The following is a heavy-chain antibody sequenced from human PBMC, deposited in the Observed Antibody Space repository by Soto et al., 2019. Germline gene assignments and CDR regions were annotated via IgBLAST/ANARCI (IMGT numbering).Heavy chain of an antibody. CDR2: ISGSGTGR. V-gene: IGHV3-23*01. CDR1: GFTFTSYA. CDR3: AKAKGHYGSRDYSHHLFDY. Sequence: EVQMLESGGGLVQPGGSLRLSCAASGFTFTSYALTWVRQAPGKGLEWVSGISGSGTGRNYADSVKGRFTISRDNSENTLYLQMNSLRGEDTAVYYCAKAKGHYGSRDYSHHLFDYWGQGTLVTVSS. J-gene: IGHJ4*02. D-gene: IGHD3-22*01.